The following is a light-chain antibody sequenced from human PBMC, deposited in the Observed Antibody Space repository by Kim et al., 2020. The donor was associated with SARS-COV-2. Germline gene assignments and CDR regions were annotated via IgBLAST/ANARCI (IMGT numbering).Light chain of an antibody. CDR1: QTVLYNSNNKKY. V-gene: IGKV4-1*01. CDR2: WAS. J-gene: IGKJ2*03. CDR3: QQYYSTPPS. Sequence: RATLHCKSSQTVLYNSNNKKYLAWYQQKPGQAPKLLIYWASIRESGVSDRFSGSGSETDFTLTISSLQAEDVAVYYCQQYYSTPPSFGQGTKLEI.